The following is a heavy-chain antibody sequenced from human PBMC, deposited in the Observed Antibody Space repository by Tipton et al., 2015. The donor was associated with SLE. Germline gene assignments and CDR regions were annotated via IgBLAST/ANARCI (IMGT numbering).Heavy chain of an antibody. D-gene: IGHD1-1*01. V-gene: IGHV4-59*11. Sequence: TLSLTCTVSGGSISRHYWSWSRQPPGKGLEWIGYIYYSGSTNYNPPLKSRGTISVDTSKNQFSLKLSSVTAADTAGYYCARVPINSRIEAFDIWGQGTMVTVSS. CDR3: ARVPINSRIEAFDI. CDR2: IYYSGST. J-gene: IGHJ3*02. CDR1: GGSISRHY.